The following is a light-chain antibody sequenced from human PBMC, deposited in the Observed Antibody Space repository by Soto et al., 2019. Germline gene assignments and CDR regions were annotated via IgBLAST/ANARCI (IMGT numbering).Light chain of an antibody. V-gene: IGKV1-5*03. CDR1: QTISSW. J-gene: IGKJ1*01. CDR3: QQYDYWPPWT. CDR2: KAS. Sequence: DIQLTQSPSFLSASVGDRVTITCRASQTISSWLAWYQQKPGKAPKLLIYKASTLKSGVPSRFSGSGSGTEFTLTISSLQSEDSAVYYCQQYDYWPPWTFGQGTKVDIK.